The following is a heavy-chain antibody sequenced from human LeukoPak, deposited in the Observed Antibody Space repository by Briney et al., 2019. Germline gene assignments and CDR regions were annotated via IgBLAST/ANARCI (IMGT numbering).Heavy chain of an antibody. J-gene: IGHJ6*03. CDR1: GFTFSSYG. D-gene: IGHD2-2*01. CDR3: AKGGRGVVPAASYYYYYYMDV. V-gene: IGHV3-30*02. Sequence: GGSLRLSCAASGFTFSSYGMHWVSQAPGKGLEWVAFIRYDGSNKYYADSVKGRFTISRDNSKNTPYLQMNSLRAEDTAVYYCAKGGRGVVPAASYYYYYYMDVWGKGTTVTISS. CDR2: IRYDGSNK.